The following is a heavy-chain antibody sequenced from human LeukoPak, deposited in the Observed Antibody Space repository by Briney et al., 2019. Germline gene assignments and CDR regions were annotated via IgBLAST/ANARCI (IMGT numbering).Heavy chain of an antibody. CDR3: ARMRTGTGELDY. D-gene: IGHD1-7*01. Sequence: SETLSLTCTVSGGSISSYYWSWIRQPAGKGLEWIGRIYNSGRTNYNPSLKSRVTMSVDTSKNQFSLNLSSVTAADTAVYYCARMRTGTGELDYWGQGTLVTVSS. J-gene: IGHJ4*02. V-gene: IGHV4-4*07. CDR2: IYNSGRT. CDR1: GGSISSYY.